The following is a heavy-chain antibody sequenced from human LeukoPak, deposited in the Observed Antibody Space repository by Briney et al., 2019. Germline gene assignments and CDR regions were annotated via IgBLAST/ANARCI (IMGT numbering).Heavy chain of an antibody. Sequence: GESLKISCQGSGYSFTSYWIGWVRQMPGKGLEWMGIIYPGDSDTRYSPSFQGQVTISADKSISTAFLQWNSLKASDSATYYCARRYYSSGYFDYWGQGTLVTVSS. V-gene: IGHV5-51*01. J-gene: IGHJ4*02. CDR2: IYPGDSDT. D-gene: IGHD6-25*01. CDR3: ARRYYSSGYFDY. CDR1: GYSFTSYW.